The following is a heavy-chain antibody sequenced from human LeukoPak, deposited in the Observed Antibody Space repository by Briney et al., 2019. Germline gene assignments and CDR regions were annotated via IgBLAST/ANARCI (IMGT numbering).Heavy chain of an antibody. D-gene: IGHD3-10*01. CDR2: IHYSGTT. CDR1: GGSISSNDYY. V-gene: IGHV4-39*01. Sequence: SETLSLTCTVSGGSISSNDYYWGWIRQPPGKGLEWVGSIHYSGTTCYNPSLKSRVTISVDMSNNQFSLELSSVTAADTAVYYCASYYASGSSRFDYWGQGTLVTVSS. J-gene: IGHJ4*02. CDR3: ASYYASGSSRFDY.